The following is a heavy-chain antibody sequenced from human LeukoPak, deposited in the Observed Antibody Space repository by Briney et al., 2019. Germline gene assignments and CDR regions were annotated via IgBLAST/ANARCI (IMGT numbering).Heavy chain of an antibody. CDR3: ARDPYGGNSEYFQH. CDR2: ISYDGSNK. J-gene: IGHJ1*01. CDR1: GFTFSSYS. Sequence: GGSLRLSCAASGFTFSSYSMNWVRQAPGKGLEWVAVISYDGSNKYYADSVKGRFTISRDNSKNTLYLQMNSLRAEDTAVYYCARDPYGGNSEYFQHWGQGTLVTVSS. D-gene: IGHD4-23*01. V-gene: IGHV3-30*03.